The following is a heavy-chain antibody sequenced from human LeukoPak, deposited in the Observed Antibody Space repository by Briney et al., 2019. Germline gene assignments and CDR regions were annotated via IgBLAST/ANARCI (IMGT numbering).Heavy chain of an antibody. J-gene: IGHJ4*02. V-gene: IGHV3-30*04. CDR2: ISNDGSRQ. D-gene: IGHD5/OR15-5a*01. Sequence: GGSLRLSCAASGFTFSSYALHWVRQAPGKGLEWVALISNDGSRQYYADSVKGRFTISRDNSQNTVYLQMNSLRADDTAVYFCAREFYDVDCWGQGTLATVSS. CDR3: AREFYDVDC. CDR1: GFTFSSYA.